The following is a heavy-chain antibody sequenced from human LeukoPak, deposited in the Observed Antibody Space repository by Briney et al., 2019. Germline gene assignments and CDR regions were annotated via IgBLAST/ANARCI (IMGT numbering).Heavy chain of an antibody. J-gene: IGHJ4*02. CDR1: GFTFSSYV. V-gene: IGHV3-23*01. CDR2: IGGSGSST. CDR3: ARYCGASSFYAGFDH. Sequence: GGSLRLSCEASGFTFSSYVMTWVRQAPEKGLEWVSAIGGSGSSTYYADSVKGRFTISRDNAKSTLYLQMNSLRAEDTAVYYCARYCGASSFYAGFDHWGQGSLVTVSS. D-gene: IGHD2/OR15-2a*01.